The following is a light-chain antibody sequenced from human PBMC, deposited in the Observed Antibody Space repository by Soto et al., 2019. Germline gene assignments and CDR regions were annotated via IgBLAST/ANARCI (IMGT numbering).Light chain of an antibody. V-gene: IGLV1-44*01. CDR1: SSNIGTNT. Sequence: HCVQSHSPSASGTPGHVVSISCSGGSSNIGTNTVSWYQHLPGTAPKLLIFSNDERPSGVPDRFSGSKSGTSASLAISGLQSDDEADYYCATWDDSLNGVVFGGGTKVTVL. CDR2: SND. CDR3: ATWDDSLNGVV. J-gene: IGLJ2*01.